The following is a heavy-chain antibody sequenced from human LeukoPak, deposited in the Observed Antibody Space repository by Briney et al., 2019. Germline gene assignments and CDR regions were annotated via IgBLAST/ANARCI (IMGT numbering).Heavy chain of an antibody. CDR1: GFTFSSYG. CDR2: ISISASHI. V-gene: IGHV3-21*01. D-gene: IGHD3-10*01. J-gene: IGHJ4*02. Sequence: GGSLRLSCAASGFTFSSYGMHWVRQAPGTGLEWVSSISISASHIYYADSVKGRFTISRDNAKNSLYLQMNSLRVEDTAVYYCARERFHGSGAPKYDYWGQGILVTVSS. CDR3: ARERFHGSGAPKYDY.